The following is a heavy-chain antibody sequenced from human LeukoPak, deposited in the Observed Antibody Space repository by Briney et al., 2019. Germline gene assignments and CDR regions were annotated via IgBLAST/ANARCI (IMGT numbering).Heavy chain of an antibody. Sequence: GGSLRLSCATSGFTFNRFGMHWVRQTPGKGLVWVSRINSGGSGTSYAASVEGRFTISRDNVKNTLYLQMDSLRAEDTAVYYCATSLGPLTEYWGQGTLVAVSS. CDR3: ATSLGPLTEY. CDR2: INSGGSGT. CDR1: GFTFNRFG. D-gene: IGHD7-27*01. J-gene: IGHJ4*02. V-gene: IGHV3-74*01.